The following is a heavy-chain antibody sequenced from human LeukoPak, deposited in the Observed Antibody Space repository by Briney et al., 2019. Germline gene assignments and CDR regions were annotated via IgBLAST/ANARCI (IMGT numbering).Heavy chain of an antibody. V-gene: IGHV3-53*01. CDR3: ARGYSSADY. CDR1: GLNVSTNH. CDR2: IYRGGST. D-gene: IGHD5-18*01. J-gene: IGHJ4*02. Sequence: GGSLRLSCAASGLNVSTNHMNWVRQAPGKGLEWVSVIYRGGSTLNASSVKGRFTISRDSSRNTLFLQMNSLTAEDTAVYYCARGYSSADYWGQGTLVTVSS.